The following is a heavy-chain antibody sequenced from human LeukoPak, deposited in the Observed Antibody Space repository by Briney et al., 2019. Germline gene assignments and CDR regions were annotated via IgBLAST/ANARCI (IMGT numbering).Heavy chain of an antibody. CDR2: INAGNGNT. CDR3: WLEQLGGGVDY. CDR1: GYTFTSYA. Sequence: EASVKVSCKASGYTFTSYAMHWVRQAPGQRLEWMGWINAGNGNTKYSQKFQGRVTITRDTSAGTAYMELSSLRSEDTAVYYCWLEQLGGGVDYWGQGTLVTVSS. D-gene: IGHD6-6*01. J-gene: IGHJ4*02. V-gene: IGHV1-3*01.